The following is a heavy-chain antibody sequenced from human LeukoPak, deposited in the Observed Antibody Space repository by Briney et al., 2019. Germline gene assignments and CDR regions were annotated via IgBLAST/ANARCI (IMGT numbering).Heavy chain of an antibody. CDR2: IIPIFSTA. V-gene: IGHV1-69*13. D-gene: IGHD2-2*01. CDR1: GGTFSSYA. Sequence: SVKVSCKASGGTFSSYAISWVRQAPGQGLEWMGGIIPIFSTANYAQKFQGRVTITADESTSTAYMELSSLRSEDTAVYYCARDEGYCSSTSCYLFDYWGQGTLVTVSS. J-gene: IGHJ4*02. CDR3: ARDEGYCSSTSCYLFDY.